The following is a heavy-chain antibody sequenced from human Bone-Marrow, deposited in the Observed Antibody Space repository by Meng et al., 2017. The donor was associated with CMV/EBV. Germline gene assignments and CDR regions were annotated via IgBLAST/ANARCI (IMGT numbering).Heavy chain of an antibody. CDR1: GGTFSSSA. CDR2: IIPILDIT. V-gene: IGHV1-69*04. J-gene: IGHJ5*02. D-gene: IGHD2-21*02. Sequence: SVKVSCKAAGGTFSSSAIVWVRQAPGQGLEWMGRIIPILDITNYAQKFQGRVTITADKCTNKAYMAMSSLRSDDTAVYYCASDQKGGLTLQWFDPWGQGTLVTVSS. CDR3: ASDQKGGLTLQWFDP.